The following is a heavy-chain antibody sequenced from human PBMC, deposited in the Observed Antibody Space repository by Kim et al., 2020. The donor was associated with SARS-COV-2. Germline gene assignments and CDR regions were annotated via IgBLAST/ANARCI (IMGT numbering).Heavy chain of an antibody. Sequence: ASVKVSCKASGYTFTTYGVSWVRQAPGQGLKWMGWISAYNGNTHYAQNLQDRVTMTTDTSTGTAYMELRSLRSDDTAVYYCARDGGSSLGYCSSTSCKPLDYWGQGTLVTVSS. CDR2: ISAYNGNT. V-gene: IGHV1-18*04. D-gene: IGHD2-2*01. J-gene: IGHJ4*02. CDR1: GYTFTTYG. CDR3: ARDGGSSLGYCSSTSCKPLDY.